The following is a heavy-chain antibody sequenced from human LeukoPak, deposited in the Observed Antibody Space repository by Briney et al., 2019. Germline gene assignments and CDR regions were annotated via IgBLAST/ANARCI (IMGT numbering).Heavy chain of an antibody. CDR1: GGSFSGYY. D-gene: IGHD2-2*01. CDR2: INHSGSI. J-gene: IGHJ5*02. CDR3: ARGRVGMPYCSSTSCRTGYNWFDP. Sequence: SETLSLTCAVYGGSFSGYYWSWIRQPPGKGLEWIGEINHSGSINYNPSLKSRVTISVDTSKNQFSLKLSSVTAADTAVYYCARGRVGMPYCSSTSCRTGYNWFDPWGQGTLVTVSS. V-gene: IGHV4-34*01.